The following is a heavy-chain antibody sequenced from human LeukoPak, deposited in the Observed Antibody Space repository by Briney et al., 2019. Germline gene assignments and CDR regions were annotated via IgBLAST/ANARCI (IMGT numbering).Heavy chain of an antibody. CDR1: GFTFSTYS. V-gene: IGHV3-21*01. CDR3: ARDPIQLAHFDY. D-gene: IGHD2-2*01. Sequence: GGSLRLSCAASGFTFSTYSMNWVRQAPGKGLEWVSSISSSSSYIYYADSVKGRFTISRDNAKNSLYLQMNSLRAEDTAVCYCARDPIQLAHFDYWGQGTLVTVSS. CDR2: ISSSSSYI. J-gene: IGHJ4*02.